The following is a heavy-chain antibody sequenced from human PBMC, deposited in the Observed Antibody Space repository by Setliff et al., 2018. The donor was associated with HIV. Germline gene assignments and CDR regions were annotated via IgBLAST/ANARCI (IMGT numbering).Heavy chain of an antibody. CDR2: ISGSGGST. CDR1: GFTVSSNY. CDR3: ARVNYYDSSGLEIAFDI. Sequence: PGGSLRLSCAASGFTVSSNYMSWVRQAPGKGLEWVSAISGSGGSTYYADSVKGRLVISRDNSKNTVYLQMNRLRVEDTAVYYCARVNYYDSSGLEIAFDIWGQGTMVTVSS. J-gene: IGHJ3*02. V-gene: IGHV3-66*01. D-gene: IGHD3-22*01.